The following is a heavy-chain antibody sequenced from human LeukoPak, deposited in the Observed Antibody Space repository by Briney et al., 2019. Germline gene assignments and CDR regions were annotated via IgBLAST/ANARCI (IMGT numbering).Heavy chain of an antibody. CDR2: INWNGGST. Sequence: GGSLRLSCAASGFTFDDYSMSWVRQAPGKGLEWVSGINWNGGSTGYADSVKGRFTISRDNAKNSLYLQMNSLRAEDTALYYCARAHLRASAFDIWGQGTMVTVSS. J-gene: IGHJ3*02. V-gene: IGHV3-20*04. D-gene: IGHD4-17*01. CDR3: ARAHLRASAFDI. CDR1: GFTFDDYS.